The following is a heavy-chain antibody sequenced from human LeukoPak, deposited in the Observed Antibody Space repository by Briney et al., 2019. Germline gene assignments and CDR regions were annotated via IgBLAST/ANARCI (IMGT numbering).Heavy chain of an antibody. V-gene: IGHV4-4*07. J-gene: IGHJ4*02. Sequence: PSETLSLTCTVSGGSISSYYWSWIRQPAGKGLEWIGRIYTSGSTDYNPSLKSRVTISVDTSKNQFSLKLSSVTAADTAVYYCARARCSSTSCYGDWDYWGQGTLVTVSS. CDR1: GGSISSYY. CDR2: IYTSGST. CDR3: ARARCSSTSCYGDWDY. D-gene: IGHD2-2*01.